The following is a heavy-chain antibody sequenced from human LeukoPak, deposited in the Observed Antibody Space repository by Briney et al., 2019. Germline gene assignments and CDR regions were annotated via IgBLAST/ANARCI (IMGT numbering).Heavy chain of an antibody. CDR1: GFTFSSYS. J-gene: IGHJ4*02. CDR3: ARGNSDYDHDY. Sequence: GGSLRLPCAASGFTFSSYSMNWVRQAPGKGLEWVSSISTTSRYKYYADSVEGRFTISRVNAKNSVYLQMNSLRAEDTAVYYCARGNSDYDHDYWGQGTLVTVSS. CDR2: ISTTSRYK. V-gene: IGHV3-21*01. D-gene: IGHD5-12*01.